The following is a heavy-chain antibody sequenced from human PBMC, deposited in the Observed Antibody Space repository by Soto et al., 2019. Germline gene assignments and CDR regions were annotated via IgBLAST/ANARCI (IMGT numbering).Heavy chain of an antibody. CDR1: GFTFRRHG. D-gene: IGHD2-8*02. J-gene: IGHJ5*02. V-gene: IGHV3-33*03. CDR3: ARWSNHKVVDP. Sequence: QEQLVESGGGVVQPGMSLRLSCEGSGFTFRRHGMHWVRQSPGKGLEWLAVIWYDGSEQYYADSVKGRFTISRDNSKNMLYLQLHTLTVEDTAVYYGARWSNHKVVDPWGQGTMVTVS. CDR2: IWYDGSEQ.